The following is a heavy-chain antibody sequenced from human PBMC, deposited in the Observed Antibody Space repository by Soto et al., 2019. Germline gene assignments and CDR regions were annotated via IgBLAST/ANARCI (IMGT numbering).Heavy chain of an antibody. CDR3: ARDHYDFWSGFHAYYGMDV. V-gene: IGHV3-33*01. D-gene: IGHD3-3*01. CDR1: GFTFSSYG. Sequence: QVQLVESGGGVVQPGRSLRLSCAASGFTFSSYGMHWVRQAPGKGLEWVAVIWYDGSNKYYADSVKGRFTISRDNSKNTLYLQMNSLRAEDTAVYYCARDHYDFWSGFHAYYGMDVWGHGTTVTVSS. CDR2: IWYDGSNK. J-gene: IGHJ6*02.